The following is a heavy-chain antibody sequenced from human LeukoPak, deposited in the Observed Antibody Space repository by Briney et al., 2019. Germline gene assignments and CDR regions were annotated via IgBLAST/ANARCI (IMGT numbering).Heavy chain of an antibody. J-gene: IGHJ4*02. CDR1: GFTFSSYA. V-gene: IGHV3-23*01. CDR2: ISGSGGST. Sequence: GGSLRLSCAASGFTFSSYAMSWVRQAPGKGLEWVSAISGSGGSTHYADSVKGRFTISRDNSKNTLYLQMNSLKTEDTAVYYCATDVTRTSGTYRYLGYWGQGTLVTVSS. CDR3: ATDVTRTSGTYRYLGY. D-gene: IGHD1-26*01.